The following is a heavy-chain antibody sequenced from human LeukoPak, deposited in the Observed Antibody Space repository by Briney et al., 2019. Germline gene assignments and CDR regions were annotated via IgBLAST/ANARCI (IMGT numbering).Heavy chain of an antibody. D-gene: IGHD6-6*01. CDR1: GLTFSSNY. CDR2: IYSGGST. Sequence: GGSLRLSCAASGLTFSSNYMSWVRQAPGKGLEWVSVIYSGGSTYYSDSVKGRFTISRDNSKNTLYLQMKSLRAEDTAVYYCARERVESQQLGGGNYWGQGTLVTVSS. CDR3: ARERVESQQLGGGNY. J-gene: IGHJ4*02. V-gene: IGHV3-66*01.